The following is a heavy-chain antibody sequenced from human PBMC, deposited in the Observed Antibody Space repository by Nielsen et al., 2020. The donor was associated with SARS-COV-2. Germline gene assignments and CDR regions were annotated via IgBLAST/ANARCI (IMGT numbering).Heavy chain of an antibody. Sequence: GESLKISCAASGFTFNRFSMNWVRQAPGKGLEWVSSISGNSYYIYYSDSVRGRFTISRDNAKNTLYLQMNSLRAEDTAVYYCARDLWYSSSWPYGMDVWGQGTTVTVSS. CDR3: ARDLWYSSSWPYGMDV. CDR1: GFTFNRFS. D-gene: IGHD6-13*01. J-gene: IGHJ6*02. CDR2: ISGNSYYI. V-gene: IGHV3-21*01.